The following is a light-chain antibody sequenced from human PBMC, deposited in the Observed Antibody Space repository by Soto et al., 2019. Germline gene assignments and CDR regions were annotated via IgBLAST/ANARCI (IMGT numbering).Light chain of an antibody. CDR3: QQRSNWPGT. CDR1: QSVSTY. CDR2: DVS. Sequence: EIVLTQSPATLSLSPGERATLSCRASQSVSTYLTWYQQKPGQAPRLLIYDVSSRATGIPARFSGSGSGTAFTLTISSLEPEDFAVYYCQQRSNWPGTFGQGTKVEIK. V-gene: IGKV3-11*01. J-gene: IGKJ1*01.